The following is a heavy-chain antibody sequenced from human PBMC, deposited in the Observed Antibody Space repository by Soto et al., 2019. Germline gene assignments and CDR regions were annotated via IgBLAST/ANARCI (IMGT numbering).Heavy chain of an antibody. D-gene: IGHD3-22*01. CDR3: AKSFYYDSSGYYWCFDY. Sequence: QVQLVESGGGVVQPGRSLRLSCAASGFTFSRYGMHWVRQAPGKVLAWGAVISYDGSNKDYADYVQGRFTIYRDNSKNKLYRQMNSLRAEDTAVYYCAKSFYYDSSGYYWCFDYWGQGTLVTVSS. J-gene: IGHJ4*02. CDR2: ISYDGSNK. V-gene: IGHV3-30*18. CDR1: GFTFSRYG.